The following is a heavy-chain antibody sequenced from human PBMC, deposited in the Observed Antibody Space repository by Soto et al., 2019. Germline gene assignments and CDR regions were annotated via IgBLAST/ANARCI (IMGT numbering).Heavy chain of an antibody. CDR2: IIPIFGTA. CDR1: GYTFTGYY. CDR3: ARAQPYYDFWSGYYLDY. Sequence: SVKVSCKASGYTFTGYYMHWVRQAPGQGLEWMGGIIPIFGTANYAQKFQGRVTITADESTSTAYMELSSLRSEDTAVYYCARAQPYYDFWSGYYLDYWGQGTLVTVSS. V-gene: IGHV1-69*13. J-gene: IGHJ4*02. D-gene: IGHD3-3*01.